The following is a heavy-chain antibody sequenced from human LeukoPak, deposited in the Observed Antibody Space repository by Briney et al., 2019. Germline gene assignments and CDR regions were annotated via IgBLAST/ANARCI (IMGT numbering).Heavy chain of an antibody. CDR1: GGSFSSSSSY. J-gene: IGHJ4*02. CDR3: AAHRWSAYYYDCSGYFSL. Sequence: SETLSPTCTVSGGSFSSSSSYWCWIRQPPGRGLGWFGSIFYSGSTYYNPSLKSRVTISVDTSKNQFSLKMSSVTAADATLYYCAAHRWSAYYYDCSGYFSLWGQGTLVTVSS. CDR2: IFYSGST. D-gene: IGHD3-22*01. V-gene: IGHV4-39*01.